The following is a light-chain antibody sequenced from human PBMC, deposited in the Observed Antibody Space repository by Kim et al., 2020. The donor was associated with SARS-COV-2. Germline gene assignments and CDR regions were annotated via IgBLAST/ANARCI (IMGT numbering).Light chain of an antibody. CDR1: QSLGNDY. CDR2: GAS. J-gene: IGKJ1*01. Sequence: EIVLTQSPGTLSLSPGERATLSCRASQSLGNDYLAWYQQKPGQAPRLLIYGASNRASGVSGRFGGSGSGTDFTLTISSLDPEDFAVYYCQQYAHSPWTFGQGTKVDIK. V-gene: IGKV3-20*01. CDR3: QQYAHSPWT.